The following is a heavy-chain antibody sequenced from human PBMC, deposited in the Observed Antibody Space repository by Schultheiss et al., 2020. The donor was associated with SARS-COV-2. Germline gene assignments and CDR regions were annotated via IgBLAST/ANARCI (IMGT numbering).Heavy chain of an antibody. D-gene: IGHD6-13*01. CDR1: GYTFTGYY. CDR3: ARRRRRYSSSWHYYYYGMDV. V-gene: IGHV1-2*04. CDR2: INPNSGGT. Sequence: ASVKVSCKASGYTFTGYYMHWVRQAPGQGLEWMGWINPNSGGTNYAQKFQGWVTMTRDTSISTAHMELSRLRSDDTAVYYCARRRRRYSSSWHYYYYGMDVWGQGTTVTVSS. J-gene: IGHJ6*02.